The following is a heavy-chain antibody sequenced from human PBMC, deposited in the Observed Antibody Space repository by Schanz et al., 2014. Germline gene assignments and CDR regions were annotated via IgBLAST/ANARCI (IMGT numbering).Heavy chain of an antibody. J-gene: IGHJ5*02. Sequence: EMQLLESGGGLAQPGGSLRLSCAASGFTLSNYAMSWVRQAPGKGLEWVSALSEGGGGTHYADSVRGRFTISSDSSKNTLYLKMSSLRADDTSVYYCAKAAVWPVTQFDPWGLGTLITVSS. V-gene: IGHV3-23*01. CDR1: GFTLSNYA. CDR2: LSEGGGGT. D-gene: IGHD4-4*01. CDR3: AKAAVWPVTQFDP.